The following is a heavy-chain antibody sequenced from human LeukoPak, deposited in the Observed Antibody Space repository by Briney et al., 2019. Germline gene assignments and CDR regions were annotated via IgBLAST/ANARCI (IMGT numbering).Heavy chain of an antibody. Sequence: SETLSLTCTVSGGSISSSSYYWGCIRQPPGKGLEWIGSIYYSGSTYYNPSLKSRVTISVDTSKNQFSLKLSSVTAADTAVYYCARDTIPYYYGSGRRTNWFDPWGQGTLVTVSS. D-gene: IGHD3-10*01. J-gene: IGHJ5*02. CDR2: IYYSGST. CDR3: ARDTIPYYYGSGRRTNWFDP. V-gene: IGHV4-39*07. CDR1: GGSISSSSYY.